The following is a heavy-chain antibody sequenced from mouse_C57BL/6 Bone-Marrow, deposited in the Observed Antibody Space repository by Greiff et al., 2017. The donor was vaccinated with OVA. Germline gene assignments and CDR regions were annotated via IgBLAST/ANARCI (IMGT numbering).Heavy chain of an antibody. Sequence: EVQLQESGPGLAKPSQTLSLTCSVTGYSITSDYWNWIRTFPGNKLEYMGYISYSGSTYYNPSLKSRISITRDTSKNQYYLQLNSVTTEDTATYYCARSGLPYAMDYWGQGTSVTVSS. D-gene: IGHD3-1*01. CDR1: GYSITSDY. V-gene: IGHV3-8*01. J-gene: IGHJ4*01. CDR3: ARSGLPYAMDY. CDR2: ISYSGST.